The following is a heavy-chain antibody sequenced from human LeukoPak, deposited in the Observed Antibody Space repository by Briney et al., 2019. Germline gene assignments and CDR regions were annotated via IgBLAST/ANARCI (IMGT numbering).Heavy chain of an antibody. CDR1: GGSFSGYY. V-gene: IGHV4-34*01. CDR3: ARALDYGDSRAFDI. J-gene: IGHJ3*02. CDR2: INHSGST. Sequence: SETLSLTCAVYGGSFSGYYWSWIRQPPGKGLEWIGEINHSGSTNYNPSLKSRVTISVDTSKNQFSLKLSSVTAADTAVYYCARALDYGDSRAFDIWGQGTVVTVSS. D-gene: IGHD4-17*01.